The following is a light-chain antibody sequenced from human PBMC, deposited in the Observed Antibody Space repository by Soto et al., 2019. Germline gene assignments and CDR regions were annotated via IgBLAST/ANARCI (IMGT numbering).Light chain of an antibody. CDR3: QQRSSRTLT. CDR2: DAS. V-gene: IGKV3-11*01. CDR1: QSVSSY. J-gene: IGKJ4*01. Sequence: IVLTQSPATLSLSPGERATLSCRASQSVSSYLAWYQQKPGQAPRLLIYDASNRATGIPARFSGSGSGTDFTLTISSLEPEDFAVYYCQQRSSRTLTFGGGTKVDIK.